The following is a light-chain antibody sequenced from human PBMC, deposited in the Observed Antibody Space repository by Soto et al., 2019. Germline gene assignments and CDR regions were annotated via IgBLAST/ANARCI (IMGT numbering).Light chain of an antibody. J-gene: IGLJ1*01. V-gene: IGLV1-51*01. CDR1: SSNIGNNY. CDR3: GAWDTSLSSFV. Sequence: QSMLTQPPSVSAAPGQKVTISCSGSSSNIGNNYVSWYQQLPGTAPKLLIYDNNNRPSGIPDRFSGSKSGTSATLDITGLQTGDEGDYYCGAWDTSLSSFVFGTGTKVTVL. CDR2: DNN.